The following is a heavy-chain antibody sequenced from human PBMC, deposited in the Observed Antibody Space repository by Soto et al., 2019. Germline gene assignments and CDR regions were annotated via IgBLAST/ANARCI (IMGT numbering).Heavy chain of an antibody. CDR3: ARPSGYDYPDAFDI. V-gene: IGHV4-39*01. J-gene: IGHJ3*02. CDR2: IYYSGST. Sequence: WETLSLTCTVSGGSISSSSYYWGWMRQPPGKGLEWIGRIYYSGSTYSNSSLESRVTISVDTSKNQFSLKLSSVTAADTAVYYCARPSGYDYPDAFDIWGQGTMVTVSS. CDR1: GGSISSSSYY. D-gene: IGHD4-17*01.